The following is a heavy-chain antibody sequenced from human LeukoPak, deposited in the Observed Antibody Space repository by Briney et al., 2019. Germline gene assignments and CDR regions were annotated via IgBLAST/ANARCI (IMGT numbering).Heavy chain of an antibody. CDR1: GFTFDDYG. J-gene: IGHJ1*01. CDR3: ARGTTVTTWCFQH. D-gene: IGHD4-11*01. Sequence: TGGSLRLSCAASGFTFDDYGMSWVRQAPGKGLEWVSGINWNGGSTGYADSVKGRFTISRDNSKNTLYLQMNSLRAEDTAVYYCARGTTVTTWCFQHWGQGTLVTASS. V-gene: IGHV3-20*04. CDR2: INWNGGST.